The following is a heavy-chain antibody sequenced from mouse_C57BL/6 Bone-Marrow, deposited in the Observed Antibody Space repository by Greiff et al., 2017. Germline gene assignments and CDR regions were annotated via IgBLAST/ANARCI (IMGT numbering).Heavy chain of an antibody. D-gene: IGHD1-1*01. CDR2: IDPETGGT. Sequence: QVQLQQSGAELVRPGASVTLSCKASGYTFTDYEMHWVKQTPVHGLEWIGAIDPETGGTAYNQKFKGKAILTADKSSSTAYMELRSLTSEDSAVYYCTRPYYYGSSYGGYFDYWGQGTTLTVSS. J-gene: IGHJ2*01. CDR1: GYTFTDYE. V-gene: IGHV1-15*01. CDR3: TRPYYYGSSYGGYFDY.